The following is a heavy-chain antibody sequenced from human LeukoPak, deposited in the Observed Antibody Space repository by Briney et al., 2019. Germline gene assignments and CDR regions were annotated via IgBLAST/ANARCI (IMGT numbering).Heavy chain of an antibody. Sequence: PGGSLRLSCTASGFIFSHYGMHWVRQAPGKGLEWVAVIQNDASTRNYVDSVKGRFTISRDNSENTVFLQMDSLRVEDTAVYYCAREGRISRTKWHYYYYGMDVWGQGTTVTVSS. CDR3: AREGRISRTKWHYYYYGMDV. D-gene: IGHD3-10*01. CDR2: IQNDASTR. V-gene: IGHV3-33*05. CDR1: GFIFSHYG. J-gene: IGHJ6*02.